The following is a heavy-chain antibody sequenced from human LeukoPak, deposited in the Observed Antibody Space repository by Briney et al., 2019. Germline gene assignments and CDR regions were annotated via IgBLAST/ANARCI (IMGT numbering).Heavy chain of an antibody. D-gene: IGHD3-10*01. CDR2: IYTSGST. J-gene: IGHJ5*02. V-gene: IGHV4-4*07. CDR1: GGSISSYY. Sequence: SESLSLTCTVSGGSISSYYWSWIRQPAGKGLEWIGRIYTSGSTNYNPSLKSRVTMSVDTSKNQFSLKLSSVTAADTAVYYCARHVFTMVRGVMLNWFDPWGQGTLVTVSS. CDR3: ARHVFTMVRGVMLNWFDP.